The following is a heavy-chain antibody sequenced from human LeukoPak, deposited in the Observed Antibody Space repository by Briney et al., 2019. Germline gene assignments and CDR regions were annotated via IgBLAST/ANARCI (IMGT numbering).Heavy chain of an antibody. CDR3: AREASHDYGDYRYYFDY. CDR1: GFTFSSYR. CDR2: IKQDGSEK. J-gene: IGHJ4*02. V-gene: IGHV3-7*03. D-gene: IGHD4-17*01. Sequence: GGSLRLSCAASGFTFSSYRMSWVRQAPGKGLEWVANIKQDGSEKYYVDSVKGRFTISRDNAKNSLYLQMNSLRAEDTAVYYCAREASHDYGDYRYYFDYWGQGTLVTVSS.